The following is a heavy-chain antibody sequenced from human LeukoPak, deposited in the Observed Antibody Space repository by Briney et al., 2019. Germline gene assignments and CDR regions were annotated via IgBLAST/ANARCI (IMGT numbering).Heavy chain of an antibody. Sequence: SETLSLTCTVSGYSISSGYYWGWIRQPPGKGLEWIGSIYHSGSTYYNPSLKSRVTISVDTSKNQFSLKLSSVTAADTAVYYCARGEYSSSVGFDYWGQGTLVTVSS. D-gene: IGHD6-6*01. CDR2: IYHSGST. J-gene: IGHJ4*02. CDR3: ARGEYSSSVGFDY. V-gene: IGHV4-38-2*02. CDR1: GYSISSGYY.